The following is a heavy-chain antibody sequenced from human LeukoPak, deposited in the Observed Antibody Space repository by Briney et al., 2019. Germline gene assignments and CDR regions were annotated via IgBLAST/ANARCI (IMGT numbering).Heavy chain of an antibody. D-gene: IGHD2-2*01. CDR2: IYYSGST. Sequence: SETLSLTCTVSGGSISSSSYCWGWIRQPPGKGLEWIGSIYYSGSTYYNPSLKSRVTISVDTSKNQFSLKLSSVTAADTAVYYCARSLGYCSSMCCQRDYYYYYYMDVWGRGTTVTVSS. CDR3: ARSLGYCSSMCCQRDYYYYYYMDV. J-gene: IGHJ6*03. V-gene: IGHV4-39*07. CDR1: GGSISSSSYC.